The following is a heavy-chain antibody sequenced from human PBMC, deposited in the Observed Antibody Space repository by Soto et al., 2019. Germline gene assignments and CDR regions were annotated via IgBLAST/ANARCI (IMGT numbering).Heavy chain of an antibody. CDR1: GGSFSGYY. CDR2: INHSGST. J-gene: IGHJ4*02. Sequence: QVQLQQWGAGLLKPSETLSLTCAVYGGSFSGYYWSWIRQPPGKGLEWIGEINHSGSTNYNPSLKSRVPISVDTSKNQFSLKLSSVTAADTAVYYCARASLDYFDYWGQGTLVTVSS. D-gene: IGHD3-16*01. CDR3: ARASLDYFDY. V-gene: IGHV4-34*01.